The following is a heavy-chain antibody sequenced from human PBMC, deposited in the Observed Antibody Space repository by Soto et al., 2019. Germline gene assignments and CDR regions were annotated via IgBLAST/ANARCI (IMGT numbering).Heavy chain of an antibody. J-gene: IGHJ6*02. D-gene: IGHD3-3*01. CDR3: ARDRGITIFGVVSGNYYYYGMDV. V-gene: IGHV3-33*01. Sequence: VGSLRLSCAASGFTFSSYGMHWVRQAPGKGLEWVAVIWYDGSNKYYADSVKGRFTISRDNSKNTLYLQMNSLSAEDTAVYYCARDRGITIFGVVSGNYYYYGMDVWGQGTTVTVSS. CDR2: IWYDGSNK. CDR1: GFTFSSYG.